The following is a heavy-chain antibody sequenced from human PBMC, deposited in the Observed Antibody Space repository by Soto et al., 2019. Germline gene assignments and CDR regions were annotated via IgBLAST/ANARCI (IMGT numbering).Heavy chain of an antibody. CDR3: ARVGDTDMVAYFDS. V-gene: IGHV1-2*02. Sequence: QVQLVQSGAEVKKPGASVKVSCKASGYTFTGYYMHWVRQAPGQGLEWMGWINPNSGDTNYAQMFQGRVNINRDPSISTAYIELSRLRSDDTAVYYCARVGDTDMVAYFDSWGKGTLVTVSS. D-gene: IGHD5-18*01. CDR1: GYTFTGYY. J-gene: IGHJ4*02. CDR2: INPNSGDT.